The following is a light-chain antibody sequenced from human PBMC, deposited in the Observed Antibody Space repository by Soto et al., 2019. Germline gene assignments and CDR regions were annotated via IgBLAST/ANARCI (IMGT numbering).Light chain of an antibody. CDR3: QQYNNWPS. V-gene: IGKV3-11*01. Sequence: EVVLTQSPVTLSLSPGERATLSCRASQSFRGLLAWYQQKPGQAPRLLIYDAYNRATGIPPRFSGSGSGTEFTLTIRSLQSEDFAVYFCQQYNNWPSFGQGTRLEI. CDR2: DAY. J-gene: IGKJ5*01. CDR1: QSFRGL.